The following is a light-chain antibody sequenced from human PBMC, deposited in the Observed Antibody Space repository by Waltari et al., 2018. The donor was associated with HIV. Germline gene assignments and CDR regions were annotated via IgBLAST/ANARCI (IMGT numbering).Light chain of an antibody. CDR3: ATWDNSLNGWV. V-gene: IGLV1-44*01. CDR1: SSNIATNT. CDR2: TNN. J-gene: IGLJ3*02. Sequence: QSVLTQPPSASRTPLQRVTISCSGSSSNIATNTVNWYQQLPGTAPTLLISTNNEGPSGVPARFSGSKAGTSCSLAISGLQSDVDADYYCATWDNSLNGWVFGGGTRLTVL.